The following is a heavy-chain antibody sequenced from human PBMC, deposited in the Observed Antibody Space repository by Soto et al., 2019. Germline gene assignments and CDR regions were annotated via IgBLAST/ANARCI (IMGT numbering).Heavy chain of an antibody. D-gene: IGHD3-10*01. CDR2: IYWDDDK. CDR3: AHIHYYGSGNFLLARNNWFDS. CDR1: GFSLSTSGVG. V-gene: IGHV2-5*02. J-gene: IGHJ5*01. Sequence: QITLKESGPTLLKATQTLTLTCTFSGFSLSTSGVGVGWIRQPPGKALEWLALIYWDDDKFYSPSLKSRLTSTKDTYKNRVVLTMANMDPLDTATYYSAHIHYYGSGNFLLARNNWFDSWGQGTLVTVSS.